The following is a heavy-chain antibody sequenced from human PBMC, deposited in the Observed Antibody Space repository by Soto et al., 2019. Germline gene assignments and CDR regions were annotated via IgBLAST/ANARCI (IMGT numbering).Heavy chain of an antibody. D-gene: IGHD3-22*01. J-gene: IGHJ5*02. Sequence: SETLSLTCTVSGGSISSYYWSWIRQPPGKGLEWIGYIYYSGSTNYNPSLKSRVTISVDTSKNQFSLKLSSVTAADTAVYYCARDVSGYYYNWFDPWGQGTLVTSPQ. V-gene: IGHV4-59*01. CDR3: ARDVSGYYYNWFDP. CDR2: IYYSGST. CDR1: GGSISSYY.